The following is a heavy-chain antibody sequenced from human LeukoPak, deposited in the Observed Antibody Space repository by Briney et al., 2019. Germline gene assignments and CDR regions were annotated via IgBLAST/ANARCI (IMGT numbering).Heavy chain of an antibody. J-gene: IGHJ4*02. CDR2: ILDNGDT. CDR1: GFTVSNNY. CDR3: VRGRLFRGGFDS. D-gene: IGHD2-15*01. V-gene: IGHV3-53*01. Sequence: GGSLRLSCAASGFTVSNNYMSWVRQVPGKGPEWVSGILDNGDTNYADSVKGRFTISRDNSKNTLYLQMSSLRADDTAVYYCVRGRLFRGGFDSWGQGTLVTV.